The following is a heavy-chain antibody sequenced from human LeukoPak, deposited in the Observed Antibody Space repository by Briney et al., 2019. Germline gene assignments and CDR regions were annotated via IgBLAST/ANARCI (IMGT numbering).Heavy chain of an antibody. Sequence: GGSLRLSCAASGFTFGSYAMHWVRQAPGKGLEWVAVISYDGSNKYYADSVKGRFTISRDNSKNTLYLQMSSLRAEDTAVYYCVRDRPPYYDSWSGLDYWGQGTLVTVSS. D-gene: IGHD3-3*01. V-gene: IGHV3-30-3*01. CDR3: VRDRPPYYDSWSGLDY. CDR2: ISYDGSNK. J-gene: IGHJ4*02. CDR1: GFTFGSYA.